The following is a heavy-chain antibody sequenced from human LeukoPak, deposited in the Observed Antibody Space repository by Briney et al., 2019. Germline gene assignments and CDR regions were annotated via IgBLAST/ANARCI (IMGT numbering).Heavy chain of an antibody. V-gene: IGHV3-30-3*01. J-gene: IGHJ6*02. CDR3: ARGTNWGQRYYYDYGMDV. Sequence: GGSLRLSCAASGFTFSSYAMHWVRQAPGKGLEWVAVISYDGSNKYYADSVKGRFTISRDNSKNTLYLQMNSLRAEDTAVYYCARGTNWGQRYYYDYGMDVWGQGTTVTVSS. CDR1: GFTFSSYA. CDR2: ISYDGSNK. D-gene: IGHD7-27*01.